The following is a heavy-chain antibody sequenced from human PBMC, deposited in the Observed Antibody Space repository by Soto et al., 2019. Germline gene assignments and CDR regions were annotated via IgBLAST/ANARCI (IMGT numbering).Heavy chain of an antibody. D-gene: IGHD6-19*01. CDR1: GFTFSSYG. CDR3: ARTGSSGWYFDY. J-gene: IGHJ4*02. CDR2: IWYDGSNK. V-gene: IGHV3-33*01. Sequence: QVQLVESGGGVVQPGRSLRLSCAASGFTFSSYGMHWVHQAPGKGLEWVAVIWYDGSNKYYADSVKGRFTISRDNSKNTLYLQMNSLRAEDTAVYYCARTGSSGWYFDYWGQGTLVTVSS.